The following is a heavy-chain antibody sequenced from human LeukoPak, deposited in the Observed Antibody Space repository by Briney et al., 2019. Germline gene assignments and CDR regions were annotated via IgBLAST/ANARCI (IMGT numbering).Heavy chain of an antibody. J-gene: IGHJ4*02. V-gene: IGHV3-23*01. CDR3: AKDVDTAMVTPQFFDY. CDR1: GFPFSSYG. Sequence: GGSLRLSCAASGFPFSSYGMNWVRQAPGQGLEWVSAITGSTRTTYYADSVKGRFTISRDNSKNTLNLQMNSLRAEDTAVYYCAKDVDTAMVTPQFFDYWGQGTLVTVSS. CDR2: ITGSTRTT. D-gene: IGHD5-18*01.